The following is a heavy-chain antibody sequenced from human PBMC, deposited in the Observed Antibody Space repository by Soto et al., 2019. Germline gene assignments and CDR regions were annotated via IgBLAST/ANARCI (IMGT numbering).Heavy chain of an antibody. CDR1: GYTFTSYD. D-gene: IGHD3-10*01. V-gene: IGHV1-8*01. CDR2: MNPNSGNT. J-gene: IGHJ5*02. Sequence: ASVKVSCKASGYTFTSYDINWVRQATGQGLEWMGWMNPNSGNTGYAQKFQGRVTMTRNTSISTAYMELSSLRSEDTAVYYCARGSHWGSYYYGSGSYWGPNCFDPWGQGTLVTVSS. CDR3: ARGSHWGSYYYGSGSYWGPNCFDP.